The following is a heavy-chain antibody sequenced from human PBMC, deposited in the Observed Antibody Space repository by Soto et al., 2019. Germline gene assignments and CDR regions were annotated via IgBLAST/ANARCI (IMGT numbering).Heavy chain of an antibody. CDR3: ARYGTRWGLYGMDV. Sequence: QLQLQESGPGLVKPSETLSLICTVSGGSISSSTYYWGWIRQPPGKGLEWIGSIYWGGTTYYNPSLKRRVTISVDTSKNQFSLKWSSVTAADTAVYYCARYGTRWGLYGMDVWGQGTTVTVSS. D-gene: IGHD2-2*01. CDR1: GGSISSSTYY. CDR2: IYWGGTT. J-gene: IGHJ6*02. V-gene: IGHV4-39*01.